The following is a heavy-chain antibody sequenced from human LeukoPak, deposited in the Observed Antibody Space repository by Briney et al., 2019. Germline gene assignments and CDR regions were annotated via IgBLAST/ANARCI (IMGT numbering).Heavy chain of an antibody. D-gene: IGHD6-19*01. CDR2: IIPILGIA. V-gene: IGHV1-69*04. J-gene: IGHJ5*02. Sequence: ASVKVSCKASGGTFSSYAISWVRQAPGQGLEWMGRIIPILGIANYAQKLQGRVTITADKSTSTAYMELSSLRSEDTAVYYCARVSPAVADYNWFDPWGQGTLVTVSS. CDR1: GGTFSSYA. CDR3: ARVSPAVADYNWFDP.